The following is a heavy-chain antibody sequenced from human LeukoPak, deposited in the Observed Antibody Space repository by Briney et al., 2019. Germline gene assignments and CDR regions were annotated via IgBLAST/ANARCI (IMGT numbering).Heavy chain of an antibody. CDR2: IYSGGYT. CDR1: GFTVSSNF. J-gene: IGHJ4*02. Sequence: PGGSLRLSCAASGFTVSSNFMNWVRQAPGKGLEWVSIIYSGGYTDYADSVKGRFTISRDNSKNTLDLQMNSLRAEDTAVYYCARRLEYSGSKGVFDYWGQGTLVTVSS. D-gene: IGHD1-26*01. CDR3: ARRLEYSGSKGVFDY. V-gene: IGHV3-66*01.